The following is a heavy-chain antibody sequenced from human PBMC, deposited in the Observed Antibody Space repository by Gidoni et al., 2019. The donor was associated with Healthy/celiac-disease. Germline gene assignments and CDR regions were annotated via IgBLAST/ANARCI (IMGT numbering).Heavy chain of an antibody. CDR3: ARDLTSSPNDAFDI. CDR2: IYYRGST. CDR1: GGSISSYY. Sequence: QVQLQEPGPGLVRPSETLSLCCTVSGGSISSYYCSWNRQPPGKGLEWIGYIYYRGSTNYNPSLKSQVTISVDTSKNQFSLKLSSVTAEDTAVYYCARDLTSSPNDAFDIWGQGTMVTVSS. D-gene: IGHD6-13*01. V-gene: IGHV4-59*01. J-gene: IGHJ3*02.